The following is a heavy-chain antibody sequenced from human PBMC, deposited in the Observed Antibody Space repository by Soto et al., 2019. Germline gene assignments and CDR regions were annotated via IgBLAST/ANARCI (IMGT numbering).Heavy chain of an antibody. V-gene: IGHV3-7*03. CDR3: ARDFASGYRFFDAFDI. CDR2: IKQDGSEK. D-gene: IGHD1-1*01. Sequence: GESLKISCAASGFTFSSYWMSWVRQAPGKGLEWVANIKQDGSEKYYVDSVKGRFTISRDNAKNSLYLQMNSLRAEDTAVYYCARDFASGYRFFDAFDIWGQGTMVTVSS. J-gene: IGHJ3*02. CDR1: GFTFSSYW.